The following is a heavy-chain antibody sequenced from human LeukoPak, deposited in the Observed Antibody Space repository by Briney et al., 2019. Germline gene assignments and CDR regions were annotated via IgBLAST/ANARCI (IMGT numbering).Heavy chain of an antibody. CDR3: AKAHTAGATEYYFDY. D-gene: IGHD5-12*01. J-gene: IGHJ4*02. Sequence: PGGSLRLSCAASGVTVSSNYMSWVRQAPGKGLEWVSVIYSDGRTYYADSVKGRFTTTRDNSKNTLYLQMNSLRAEDTAVYYCAKAHTAGATEYYFDYWGQGTLVTVSS. CDR2: IYSDGRT. V-gene: IGHV3-53*01. CDR1: GVTVSSNY.